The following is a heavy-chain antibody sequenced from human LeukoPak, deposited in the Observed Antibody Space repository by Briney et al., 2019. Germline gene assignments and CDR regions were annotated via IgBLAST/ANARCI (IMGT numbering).Heavy chain of an antibody. Sequence: GGSLRLSCAASGFTFSSYSMNWVRRAPGKGLEWVSYISSSNSTIYYADSVKGRFTISRDNAKNSLYLQMNSLRAEDTAVYYCAKASAMIVVVSKHFDYWGQGTLVTVSS. CDR2: ISSSNSTI. CDR3: AKASAMIVVVSKHFDY. D-gene: IGHD3-22*01. J-gene: IGHJ4*02. V-gene: IGHV3-48*01. CDR1: GFTFSSYS.